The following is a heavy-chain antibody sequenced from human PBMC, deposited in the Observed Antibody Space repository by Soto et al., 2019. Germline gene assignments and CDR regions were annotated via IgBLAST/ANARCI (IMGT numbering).Heavy chain of an antibody. CDR1: GYTFTSYG. V-gene: IGHV1-18*01. J-gene: IGHJ4*02. CDR3: ARATVTTFLGRWEIDY. D-gene: IGHD4-17*01. Sequence: QVQLVQSGAEVKKPGASVKVSCKASGYTFTSYGISWVRQAPGQGLGWMGWTSAYNGNTNYAQKLQGSVTMTTDTSTSTAYMELRSLRSDDTAVYYCARATVTTFLGRWEIDYWGQGTLVTVSS. CDR2: TSAYNGNT.